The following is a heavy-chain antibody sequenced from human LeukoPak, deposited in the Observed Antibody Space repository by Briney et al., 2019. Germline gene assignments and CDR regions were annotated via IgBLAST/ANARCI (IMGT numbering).Heavy chain of an antibody. J-gene: IGHJ4*02. V-gene: IGHV3-23*01. Sequence: GGSLRLSCAASGFTFSSYSMNWVRQAPGKGLEWVSAISGSGGSTYYADSVKGRFTISRDNSKNTLYLQMNSLRAEDTAVYYCAKRHDSSGYYYVGEDYFDYWGQGTLVTVSS. CDR1: GFTFSSYS. D-gene: IGHD3-22*01. CDR2: ISGSGGST. CDR3: AKRHDSSGYYYVGEDYFDY.